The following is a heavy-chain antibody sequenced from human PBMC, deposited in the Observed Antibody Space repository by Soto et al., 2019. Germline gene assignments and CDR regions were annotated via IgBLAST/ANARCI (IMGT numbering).Heavy chain of an antibody. CDR2: IIPIFGTA. CDR1: GGTFSSYG. V-gene: IGHV1-69*06. CDR3: SMVAIDVVLTAEISYYFFCSMFI. D-gene: IGHD2-15*01. Sequence: SVKVSCKASGGTFSSYGISWVRQAPGQGLEWMGGIIPIFGTANYAQKFQGRVTITADKSTSTAYMELSSLRSEDTAVYFCSMVAIDVVLTAEISYYFFCSMFIWG. J-gene: IGHJ6*03.